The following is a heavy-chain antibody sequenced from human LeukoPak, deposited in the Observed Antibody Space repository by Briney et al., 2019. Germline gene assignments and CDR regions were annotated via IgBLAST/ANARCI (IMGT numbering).Heavy chain of an antibody. CDR3: ASDNYYDSSGPLRY. V-gene: IGHV3-33*08. Sequence: AGGSLKLSCAASGFTFSDFSMHWVRQAPGKGLEWVAVIWYDGNNKYYTDSVKGRFIISRDNSKNTLYLQMNSLRAEDTAVYYCASDNYYDSSGPLRYWGQGTLVTVSS. D-gene: IGHD3-22*01. J-gene: IGHJ4*02. CDR2: IWYDGNNK. CDR1: GFTFSDFS.